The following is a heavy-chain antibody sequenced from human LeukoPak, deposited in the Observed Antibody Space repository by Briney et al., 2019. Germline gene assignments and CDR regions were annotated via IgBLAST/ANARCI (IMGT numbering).Heavy chain of an antibody. D-gene: IGHD2-15*01. V-gene: IGHV3-21*01. CDR1: GFTFSSYS. CDR3: ASRYCSGGSCYSVRSYYYYMDV. Sequence: GGSLRLSCAASGFTFSSYSMNWVRQAPGKGLEWVSSISISSSYIYYADSVKGRFTISRDNAKNSLYLQMNSLRVEDTAVYYCASRYCSGGSCYSVRSYYYYMDVWGKGTTVTVSS. J-gene: IGHJ6*03. CDR2: ISISSSYI.